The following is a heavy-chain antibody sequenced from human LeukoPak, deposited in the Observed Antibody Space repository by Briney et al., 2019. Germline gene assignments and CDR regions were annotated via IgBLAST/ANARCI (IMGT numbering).Heavy chain of an antibody. J-gene: IGHJ4*02. D-gene: IGHD3-22*01. CDR3: ARDPLTYYYDSSGYYSEGYFDY. CDR2: ISAYNGNT. V-gene: IGHV1-18*01. Sequence: ASVKVSCKASGYTFTSYGISWVRQAPGQGLEWMGWISAYNGNTNYAQKLQGRVTMTTDTSTSTAYMELRSLRSDDTAVYYCARDPLTYYYDSSGYYSEGYFDYWGQGTLVTVSS. CDR1: GYTFTSYG.